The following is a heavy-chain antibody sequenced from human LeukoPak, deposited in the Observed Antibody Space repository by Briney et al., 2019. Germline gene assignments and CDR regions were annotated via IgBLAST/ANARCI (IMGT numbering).Heavy chain of an antibody. CDR2: KYYRSKWYN. Sequence: SQTLSLTCAISGDSVSSNSAAWAWIKQSPSRGLGWLGRKYYRSKWYNDYAVSVKSRITINPDTSKNQFSLQLNSVTPEDTAVYYCARDYRSGYDTYYYYYGMDVWGKGTTVTVSS. CDR3: ARDYRSGYDTYYYYYGMDV. D-gene: IGHD5-12*01. CDR1: GDSVSSNSAA. J-gene: IGHJ6*04. V-gene: IGHV6-1*01.